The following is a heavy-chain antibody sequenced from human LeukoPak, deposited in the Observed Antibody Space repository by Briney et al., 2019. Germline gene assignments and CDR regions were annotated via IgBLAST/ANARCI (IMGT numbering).Heavy chain of an antibody. J-gene: IGHJ6*02. CDR3: ARGRYCSSTSCYKDYYYGMDV. Sequence: PSETLSLTCTVSGGSIISSSSYWGWIRQPPGKGLEWIGSIYYSGSAYCNPSLKSRVTISVDTSKNQFSLKLSSVTAADTAVYYCARGRYCSSTSCYKDYYYGMDVWGQGTTVTVSS. CDR2: IYYSGSA. CDR1: GGSIISSSSY. D-gene: IGHD2-2*01. V-gene: IGHV4-39*07.